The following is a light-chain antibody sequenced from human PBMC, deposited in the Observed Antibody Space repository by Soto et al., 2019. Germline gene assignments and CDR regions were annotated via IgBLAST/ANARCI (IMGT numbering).Light chain of an antibody. J-gene: IGLJ3*02. CDR1: SSDVGSHPL. CDR3: CAFTSAGTWV. Sequence: QSALTQPASVSGSPGQSITISCAGTSSDVGSHPLVSWYQQHPGKAPKLMISEDTKRPSGVSSRFSGSKSGNMASLTISGLQAEGEGDYYCCAFTSAGTWVFGGGTKLTV. CDR2: EDT. V-gene: IGLV2-23*01.